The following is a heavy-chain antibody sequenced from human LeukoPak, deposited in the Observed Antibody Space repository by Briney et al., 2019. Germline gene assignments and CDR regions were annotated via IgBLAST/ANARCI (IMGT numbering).Heavy chain of an antibody. V-gene: IGHV4-39*01. CDR2: IYYSGST. J-gene: IGHJ5*02. CDR3: SHLGRDDQWRT. Sequence: PETLSLTCTVSGGSISSNTYYWGWVRQPPGKGLEWIGSIYYSGSTYYNPSLKSRVTISVDTSKNQFSLRLSSVTAADTAVYYCSHLGRDDQWRTWGQGTLVTVSS. CDR1: GGSISSNTYY. D-gene: IGHD6-19*01.